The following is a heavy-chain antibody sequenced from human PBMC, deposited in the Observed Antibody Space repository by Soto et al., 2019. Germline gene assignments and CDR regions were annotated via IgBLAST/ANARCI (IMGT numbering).Heavy chain of an antibody. V-gene: IGHV1-69*13. J-gene: IGHJ4*02. D-gene: IGHD1-26*01. CDR3: ARNPYGGSYYVVGFFDY. Sequence: ASVKVSCKASGGTFSSYAISWVRQAPGQGLEWMGGIIPIFGTANYAQKFQGRVTITADESTSTAYMELSSLRSEDTAVYYCARNPYGGSYYVVGFFDYWGQGTLVTVSS. CDR2: IIPIFGTA. CDR1: GGTFSSYA.